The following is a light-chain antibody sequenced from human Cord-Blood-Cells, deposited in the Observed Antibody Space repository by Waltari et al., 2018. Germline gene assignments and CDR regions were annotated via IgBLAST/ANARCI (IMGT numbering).Light chain of an antibody. CDR3: CSYAGSSTYV. J-gene: IGLJ1*01. V-gene: IGLV2-23*01. Sequence: QSALTQPASVSGSPVQSITISCTGTSSDVGSYNLVSWYQQHPGKAPKLMIYEGSKRPSGVSNRFSGSKSGNTASLTISRLQAEDEADYYCCSYAGSSTYVFGTGTKVTVL. CDR1: SSDVGSYNL. CDR2: EGS.